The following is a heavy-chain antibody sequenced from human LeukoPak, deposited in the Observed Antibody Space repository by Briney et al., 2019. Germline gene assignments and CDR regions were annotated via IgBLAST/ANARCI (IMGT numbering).Heavy chain of an antibody. CDR2: ITWTSSYI. CDR1: GFTFSNYA. V-gene: IGHV3-21*01. CDR3: ARDPGPDDS. Sequence: GGSLRLSCAASGFTFSNYAMNWVRQAPGKGLEWVSSITWTSSYINYADSVKGRFTISRDNAKNSLFLQMNSLRAEDTAVYYCARDPGPDDSWGQGTLVTVSS. J-gene: IGHJ4*02.